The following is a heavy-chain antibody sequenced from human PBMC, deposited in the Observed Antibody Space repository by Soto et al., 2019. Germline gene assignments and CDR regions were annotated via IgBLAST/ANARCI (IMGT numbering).Heavy chain of an antibody. D-gene: IGHD4-17*01. J-gene: IGHJ6*02. Sequence: LRLSCAASGFTFSSYGMHWVRQAPGKGLEWVAVISYDGSNKYYADSVKGRFTISRDNSKNTLYLQMNSLRAEDTAVYYCAKDRCPRNYYGMDVWGQGTTVTVSS. CDR2: ISYDGSNK. V-gene: IGHV3-30*18. CDR3: AKDRCPRNYYGMDV. CDR1: GFTFSSYG.